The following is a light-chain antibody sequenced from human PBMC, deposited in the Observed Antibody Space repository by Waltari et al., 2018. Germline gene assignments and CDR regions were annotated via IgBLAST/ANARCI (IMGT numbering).Light chain of an antibody. V-gene: IGLV2-8*01. Sequence: QSALTQPPSASGSPGQSVTISCTGTSSDVGAYDYVSWYQQNPGKAPKLLLSEVTQRPSGVPDRFSGSKSGNTASLTVSGLQAEDEAVYYCSSYAGRNGVIFGGGTMLTVL. CDR1: SSDVGAYDY. J-gene: IGLJ2*01. CDR3: SSYAGRNGVI. CDR2: EVT.